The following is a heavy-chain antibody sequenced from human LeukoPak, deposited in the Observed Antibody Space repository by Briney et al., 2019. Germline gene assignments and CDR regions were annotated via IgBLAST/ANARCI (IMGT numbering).Heavy chain of an antibody. J-gene: IGHJ4*02. D-gene: IGHD3-3*01. CDR1: GGSISSYY. CDR3: AREKYDFWSGYSFAFDY. CDR2: IYTSGST. Sequence: PSETLSLACTVSGGSISSYYWSWIRQPAGKGLEWIGRIYTSGSTNYNPSLKSRVTMSVDTSKNQFSLKLSSVTAADTAVYYCAREKYDFWSGYSFAFDYWGQGTLVTVSS. V-gene: IGHV4-4*07.